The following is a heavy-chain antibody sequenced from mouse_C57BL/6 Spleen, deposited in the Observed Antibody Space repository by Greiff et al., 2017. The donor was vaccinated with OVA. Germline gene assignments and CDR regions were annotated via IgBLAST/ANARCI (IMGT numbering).Heavy chain of an antibody. CDR1: GYTFTTYP. J-gene: IGHJ1*03. D-gene: IGHD2-3*01. CDR2: FHPYNDDT. V-gene: IGHV1-47*01. Sequence: QVQLKESGAELVKPGASVKMSCKASGYTFTTYPIEWMKQNHGKSLEWIGNFHPYNDDTKYNEKFKGKATLTVEKSSSTVYLELSRLTSDDSAVYYCARINYDGYYGYFDVWGTGTTVTVSS. CDR3: ARINYDGYYGYFDV.